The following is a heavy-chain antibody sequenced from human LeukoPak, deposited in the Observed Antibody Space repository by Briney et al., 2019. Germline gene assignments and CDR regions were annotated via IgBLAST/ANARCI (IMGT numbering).Heavy chain of an antibody. V-gene: IGHV3-23*01. CDR2: ISGSGGST. CDR3: AKVGGSGWFYYYYGMDV. Sequence: PGGSLRLSCAASGLTFSSYATSWVRQAPGKGLEWVSAISGSGGSTYYADSVKGRFTISRDNSKNTLYLQMNSLRAEDTAVYYCAKVGGSGWFYYYYGMDVWGQGTTVTVSS. D-gene: IGHD6-19*01. J-gene: IGHJ6*02. CDR1: GLTFSSYA.